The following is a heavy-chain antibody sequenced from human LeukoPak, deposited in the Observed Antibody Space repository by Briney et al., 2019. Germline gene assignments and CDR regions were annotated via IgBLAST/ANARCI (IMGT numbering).Heavy chain of an antibody. CDR2: IYPDDSET. D-gene: IGHD6-13*01. Sequence: GESLKISCKGSGYNFPIYWIAWVRQMPGQGLALLGPIYPDDSETGYSPSFQGRVTMSVDKSSNTAYLQWRSLKASDSGLYYCARSDSSSPDAFDIWGQGTLVTVSS. CDR3: ARSDSSSPDAFDI. J-gene: IGHJ3*02. CDR1: GYNFPIYW. V-gene: IGHV5-51*01.